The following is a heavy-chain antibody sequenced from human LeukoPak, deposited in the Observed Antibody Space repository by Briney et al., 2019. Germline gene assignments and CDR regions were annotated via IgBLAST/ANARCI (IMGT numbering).Heavy chain of an antibody. V-gene: IGHV4-61*02. Sequence: PSETLSLTCTVSGGSISSGSYYWSWIRQPAGKGLEWIGRIYTSGSTNYNHSLKSRVTISVDTSKNQFSLKLSSVTAADTAVYYCAREAEQWLVGWFDPWGQGTLVTVSS. CDR3: AREAEQWLVGWFDP. CDR2: IYTSGST. CDR1: GGSISSGSYY. J-gene: IGHJ5*02. D-gene: IGHD6-19*01.